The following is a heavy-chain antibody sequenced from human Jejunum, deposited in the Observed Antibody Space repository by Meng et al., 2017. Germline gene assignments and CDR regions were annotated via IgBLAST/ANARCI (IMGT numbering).Heavy chain of an antibody. D-gene: IGHD4-11*01. CDR3: ARGNEYSNYGADF. CDR2: INDSGST. CDR1: GGTIRDYY. Sequence: QVKLQQWGAGLLKPSETLSLTCAVYGGTIRDYYWTWIRQPPGKGLEWIGEINDSGSTNYNPSLKSRFTISVDTSKSQFYLRVSSVNAADTAVYYCARGNEYSNYGADFWGQGTLVTVSS. J-gene: IGHJ4*02. V-gene: IGHV4-34*01.